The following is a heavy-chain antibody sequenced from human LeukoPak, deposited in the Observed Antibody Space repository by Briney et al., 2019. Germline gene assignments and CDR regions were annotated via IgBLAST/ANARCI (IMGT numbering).Heavy chain of an antibody. D-gene: IGHD4/OR15-4a*01. CDR2: ARNRRNGYST. CDR3: ARIMRVDYGTYYFDY. J-gene: IGHJ4*02. Sequence: EGSLRLSCAASGFTFSDHYIDWVRQAPGKGLEWVGRARNRRNGYSTQYAASVKGRFTFSRDDSENTVYLQMNSLKTEDTAVYFCARIMRVDYGTYYFDYWGPGTLVTVSS. V-gene: IGHV3-72*01. CDR1: GFTFSDHY.